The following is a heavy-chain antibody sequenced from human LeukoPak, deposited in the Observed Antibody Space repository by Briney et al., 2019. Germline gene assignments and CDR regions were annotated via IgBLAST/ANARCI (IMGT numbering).Heavy chain of an antibody. J-gene: IGHJ4*02. Sequence: GGSLRLSCAASGFTVSSNYMSWVRQAPGKGLEWVANIKQDGSEKYYVDSVKGRFTISRDNAKNSLYLQMNSLRAEDTAVYYCARGLSFFDYWGQGTLVTVSS. V-gene: IGHV3-7*01. CDR3: ARGLSFFDY. CDR2: IKQDGSEK. D-gene: IGHD3-16*01. CDR1: GFTVSSNY.